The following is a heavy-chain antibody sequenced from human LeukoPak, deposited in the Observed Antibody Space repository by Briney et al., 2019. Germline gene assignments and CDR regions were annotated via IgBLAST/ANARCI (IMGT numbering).Heavy chain of an antibody. CDR2: IYPGDSDT. Sequence: GESLKISCKGSGYSFTSYWIGWVRQMPGKGLECMGLIYPGDSDTRYSPSFQGQVTISADKSISTAYLQWSSLKASDTAIYYCARHETGPYFDYWGQGTLVTVSS. D-gene: IGHD1-14*01. V-gene: IGHV5-51*01. CDR1: GYSFTSYW. J-gene: IGHJ4*02. CDR3: ARHETGPYFDY.